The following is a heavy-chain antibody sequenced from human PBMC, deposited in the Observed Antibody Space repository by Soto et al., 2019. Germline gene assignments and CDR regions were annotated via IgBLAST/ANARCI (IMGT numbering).Heavy chain of an antibody. CDR3: ARVKNYYDRSGPFDY. J-gene: IGHJ4*02. CDR2: INPNSGDT. Sequence: GASVKVSCKASGYTFSGFFLHWVRQAPGLGLEWMGWINPNSGDTNYAQKFQGRVTMTRDTSISTAYMDLSRLGSDDTAVHYCARVKNYYDRSGPFDYWGQGTLVTVSS. D-gene: IGHD3-22*01. V-gene: IGHV1-2*02. CDR1: GYTFSGFF.